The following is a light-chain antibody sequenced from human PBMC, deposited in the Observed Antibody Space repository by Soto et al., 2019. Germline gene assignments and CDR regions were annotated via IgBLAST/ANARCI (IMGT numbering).Light chain of an antibody. CDR2: GAS. CDR1: QSVGSN. CDR3: QQYNNWPYT. Sequence: EIVMTQSPATLSVSPGERATLSCRASQSVGSNLAWYQQKPGQAPRILIYGASTKATGIPARFSGSGSGTEFTLTISSLQSEDFAVYYCQQYNNWPYTFGQGTKLEIK. V-gene: IGKV3-15*01. J-gene: IGKJ2*01.